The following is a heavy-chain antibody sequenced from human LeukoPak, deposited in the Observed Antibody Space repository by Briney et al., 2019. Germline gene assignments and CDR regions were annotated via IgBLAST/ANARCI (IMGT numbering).Heavy chain of an antibody. CDR2: IYDSGST. J-gene: IGHJ3*02. V-gene: IGHV4-30-4*01. D-gene: IGHD2-15*01. CDR3: ARDCSGGSCYGAFDI. CDR1: GGSIRSGDYY. Sequence: SQTLSLTCTVSGGSIRSGDYYWSWIRQPAGKGLEWIGYIYDSGSTDYNPSLKSRITISVDTSENRFSLKLSSVTATDTAVYYCARDCSGGSCYGAFDIWGQGTMVTVSS.